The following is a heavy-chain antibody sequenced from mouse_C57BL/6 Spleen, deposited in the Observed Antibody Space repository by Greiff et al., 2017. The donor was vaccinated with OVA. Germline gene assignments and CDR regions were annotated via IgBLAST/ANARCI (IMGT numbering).Heavy chain of an antibody. CDR2: IYPGDGDT. V-gene: IGHV1-80*01. J-gene: IGHJ1*03. Sequence: QVQLQQSGAELVKPGASVKISCKASGYAFSSYWMNWVKQRPGKGLEWIGQIYPGDGDTNYNGKFKGKATLTADKSSSTAYMQLSSLTSEDSAVYFWARSITTVVAPTEYFDVWGTGTTVTVSS. CDR3: ARSITTVVAPTEYFDV. D-gene: IGHD1-1*01. CDR1: GYAFSSYW.